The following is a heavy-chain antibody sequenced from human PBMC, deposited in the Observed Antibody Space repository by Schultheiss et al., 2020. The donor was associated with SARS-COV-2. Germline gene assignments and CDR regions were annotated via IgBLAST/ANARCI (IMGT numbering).Heavy chain of an antibody. CDR3: ARGTSGYSYGYQLGRGWFDP. CDR2: INPNSGGT. D-gene: IGHD5-18*01. Sequence: ASVKVSCWASGGTFGTYAVSWVRQAPGQGLEWMGWINPNSGGTNYAQKFQGWVTMTRDTSISTAYMELSRLRSDDTAVYYCARGTSGYSYGYQLGRGWFDPWGQGTLVTVSS. CDR1: GGTFGTYA. V-gene: IGHV1-2*04. J-gene: IGHJ5*02.